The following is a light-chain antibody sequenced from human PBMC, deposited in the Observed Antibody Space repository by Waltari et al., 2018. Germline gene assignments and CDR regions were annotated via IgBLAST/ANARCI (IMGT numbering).Light chain of an antibody. Sequence: DIVMTQSPDSLAVSLGERATINCRSSQSVLYNSNNKNYLAWYQQKPGQPPKLLIYWASTRQAGVPDRFSGSGSWTDFTLTISSLQAEDVAVYYCQQYYSTPQTFGQGTKVAIK. CDR3: QQYYSTPQT. CDR2: WAS. CDR1: QSVLYNSNNKNY. V-gene: IGKV4-1*01. J-gene: IGKJ1*01.